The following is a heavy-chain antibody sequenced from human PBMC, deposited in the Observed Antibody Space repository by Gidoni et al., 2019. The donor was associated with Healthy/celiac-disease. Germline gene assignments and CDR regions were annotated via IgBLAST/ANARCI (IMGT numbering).Heavy chain of an antibody. J-gene: IGHJ4*02. CDR3: ARRVRYDSSGYYPAALDY. V-gene: IGHV4-61*01. CDR1: GGSVSSGSYY. CDR2: IYYSGST. Sequence: QVQLQESGPGLVKPSETLSLTCTVSGGSVSSGSYYWSWIRQPPGKGLEWIGYIYYSGSTNYNPSLKRRVTISVDTSKNQFSLKLSSVTAADTAVYYCARRVRYDSSGYYPAALDYWGQGTLVTVSS. D-gene: IGHD3-22*01.